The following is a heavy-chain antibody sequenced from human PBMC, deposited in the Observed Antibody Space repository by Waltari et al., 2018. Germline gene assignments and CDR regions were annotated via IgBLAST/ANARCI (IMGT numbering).Heavy chain of an antibody. CDR3: ARGEAAAGLNWFDP. CDR1: GDTFINYA. J-gene: IGHJ5*02. V-gene: IGHV1-69*01. Sequence: QVQLVQSGAEVKKPGSSVKVSCKASGDTFINYAITWVRQAPGQGLEWMGGIFPMVGTANYAQKGQGRVTITADESTSTAYMELSSLRSEDTAVYYCARGEAAAGLNWFDPWGQGTLVTVSS. CDR2: IFPMVGTA. D-gene: IGHD6-13*01.